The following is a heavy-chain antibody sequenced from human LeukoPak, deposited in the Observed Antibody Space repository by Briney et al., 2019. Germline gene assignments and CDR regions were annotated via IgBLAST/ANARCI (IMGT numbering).Heavy chain of an antibody. CDR3: ARADYGDYEDY. CDR1: GYTFTDYY. V-gene: IGHV1-2*02. D-gene: IGHD4-17*01. Sequence: ASVKVSCKASGYTFTDYYMHWVRQAPGQGLEWMGWINPNSGGTKYAQKFQGRVTMTRDTSISTAYMELRRLRSDDTAVYYCARADYGDYEDYWGQGTLVTVSS. CDR2: INPNSGGT. J-gene: IGHJ4*02.